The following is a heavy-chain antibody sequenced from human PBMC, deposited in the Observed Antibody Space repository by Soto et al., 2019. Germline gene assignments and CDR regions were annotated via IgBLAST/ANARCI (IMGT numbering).Heavy chain of an antibody. D-gene: IGHD6-19*01. CDR3: VSHRNYIVVSGSFFDY. V-gene: IGHV4-39*01. CDR2: IYYSGST. Sequence: EFLSITGRGSGGSSASSLYYCGWVRQSPGKGLEWIESIYYSGSTHYNPSLKSRVTVSVDTSKNQFSLKLTSVTAADTAVYFCVSHRNYIVVSGSFFDYWSQGTLVTVSS. J-gene: IGHJ4*02. CDR1: GGSSASSLYY.